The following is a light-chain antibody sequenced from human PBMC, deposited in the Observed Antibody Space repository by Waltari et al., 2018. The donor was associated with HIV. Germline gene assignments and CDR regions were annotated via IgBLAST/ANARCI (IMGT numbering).Light chain of an antibody. CDR2: DVS. V-gene: IGLV2-11*01. Sequence: QSALTQPRSVSGSPGQSVTISCTGTSSDVGGYNYVSWYQQHPTKAPQLTIYDVSKRPSGVPDRFSGSKSGNTASRTISGLQAEDEADYYCCSYAGTYTWVFGGGTKLTVL. CDR1: SSDVGGYNY. J-gene: IGLJ3*02. CDR3: CSYAGTYTWV.